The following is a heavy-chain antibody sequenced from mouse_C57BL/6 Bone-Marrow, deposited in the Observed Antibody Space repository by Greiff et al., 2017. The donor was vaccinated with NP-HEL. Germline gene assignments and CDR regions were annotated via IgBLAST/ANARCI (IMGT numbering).Heavy chain of an antibody. CDR2: IWSDGST. CDR1: GFSLTSYG. CDR3: ARHRTTVVAVPMDY. Sequence: VQLQQSGPGLVAPSQSLSITCTVSGFSLTSYGVHWVRQPPGKGLEWLVVIWSDGSTTYNSALKSRLSISKDNSKSQVFLKMNSLQTDDTAMYYCARHRTTVVAVPMDYWGQGTSVTVSS. J-gene: IGHJ4*01. V-gene: IGHV2-6-1*01. D-gene: IGHD1-1*01.